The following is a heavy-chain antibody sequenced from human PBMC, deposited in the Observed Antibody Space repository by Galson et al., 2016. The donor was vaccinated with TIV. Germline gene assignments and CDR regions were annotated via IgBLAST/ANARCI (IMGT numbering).Heavy chain of an antibody. CDR3: ARGDCSGGSCPRFYYYYGMDV. J-gene: IGHJ6*02. D-gene: IGHD2-15*01. V-gene: IGHV3-33*08. CDR1: GFTFDSHE. CDR2: IWYDGSNK. Sequence: SLRLSCAVSGFTFDSHEMNWVRQAPGKGLEWVAIIWYDGSNKDYGDSVKGRFTISRDNSKNTLYLQMNSLRAEDTAVYYCARGDCSGGSCPRFYYYYGMDVWGQGTTVTVSS.